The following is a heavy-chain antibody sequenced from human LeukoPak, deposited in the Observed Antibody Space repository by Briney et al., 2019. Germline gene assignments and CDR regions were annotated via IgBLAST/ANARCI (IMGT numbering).Heavy chain of an antibody. J-gene: IGHJ5*02. V-gene: IGHV4-39*01. CDR2: IYYSGST. CDR3: ARQDSYDMALT. Sequence: SETLSLTCTVSGGSISSSRYYWGWIRQPPGKGLEWIGSIYYSGSTYYNPSLKSRVTISVDTSKNQFSLKLGSVAAADTAVYYCARQDSYDMALTWGQGTLVTVSS. CDR1: GGSISSSRYY. D-gene: IGHD3-22*01.